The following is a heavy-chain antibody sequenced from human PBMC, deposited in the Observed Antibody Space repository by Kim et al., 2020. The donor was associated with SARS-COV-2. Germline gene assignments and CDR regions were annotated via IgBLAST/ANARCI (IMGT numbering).Heavy chain of an antibody. J-gene: IGHJ6*02. Sequence: GGSLRHSCAASGFTFSDYYMSWIRQAPGKGLEWVSYISSSSSYTNYADSVKGRFTISRDNAKNSLYLQMNSLRAEDTAVYYCARVGYDYVWGSYRDYYYYYGMDVWGQGITVTVSS. CDR2: ISSSSSYT. D-gene: IGHD3-16*02. V-gene: IGHV3-11*05. CDR1: GFTFSDYY. CDR3: ARVGYDYVWGSYRDYYYYYGMDV.